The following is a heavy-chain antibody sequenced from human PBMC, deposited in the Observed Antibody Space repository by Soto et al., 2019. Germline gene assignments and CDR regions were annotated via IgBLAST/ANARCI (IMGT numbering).Heavy chain of an antibody. CDR3: ARVVGKTRPIYYGSGSRYYFDY. J-gene: IGHJ4*02. Sequence: SETLSLTCAVYGGSFSGYYWSWIRQPPGKGLEWIGEINHSGSTNYNPSLKSRVTISVDTSKNQFSLKLSSVTAADTAVYYCARVVGKTRPIYYGSGSRYYFDYWGQGTLVTVSS. CDR2: INHSGST. D-gene: IGHD3-10*01. V-gene: IGHV4-34*01. CDR1: GGSFSGYY.